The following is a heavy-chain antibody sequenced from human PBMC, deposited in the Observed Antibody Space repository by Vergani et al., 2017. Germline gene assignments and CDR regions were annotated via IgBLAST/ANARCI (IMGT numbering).Heavy chain of an antibody. V-gene: IGHV1-69*11. CDR2: IIPILGTA. Sequence: QVQLVQSGAEVKKPGSSVKVSCKASGGTFSSYAISWVRQAPGQGLEWMGRIIPILGTANYAQKFQGRVTITADESTSTAYMELSSLRSEETAVYYCARVTGGYDRYWYFDLWGRGTLVTVSS. CDR3: ARVTGGYDRYWYFDL. CDR1: GGTFSSYA. D-gene: IGHD5-12*01. J-gene: IGHJ2*01.